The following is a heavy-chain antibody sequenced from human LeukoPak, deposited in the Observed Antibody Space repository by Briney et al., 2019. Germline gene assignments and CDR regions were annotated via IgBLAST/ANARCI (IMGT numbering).Heavy chain of an antibody. D-gene: IGHD5-18*01. V-gene: IGHV3-15*01. CDR1: GFTFSSYA. Sequence: KTGGSLRLSCAASGFTFSSYAMSWVRQAPGKGLEWVGRIKPTKTDGGAPFYATAFEGRITISRDDSRDMMYLQMNSLRTDDTGLYYCAREGSLYGYHSFDSWGQGTLVTVSS. CDR3: AREGSLYGYHSFDS. J-gene: IGHJ4*02. CDR2: IKPTKTDGGAP.